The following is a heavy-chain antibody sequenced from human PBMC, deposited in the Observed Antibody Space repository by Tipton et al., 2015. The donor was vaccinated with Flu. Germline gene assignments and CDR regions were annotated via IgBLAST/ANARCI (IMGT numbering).Heavy chain of an antibody. CDR2: IYYSGST. D-gene: IGHD6-19*01. CDR1: GGSISSGDYY. Sequence: TLSLTCTVSGGSISSGDYYWSWIRQPPGKGLEWIGYIYYSGSTYYNPSLKSRVTISVDASKNQFSLKLSSVTAADTAVYYCARGGQWLDEYFQHWGQGTLVTVSS. CDR3: ARGGQWLDEYFQH. V-gene: IGHV4-30-4*01. J-gene: IGHJ1*01.